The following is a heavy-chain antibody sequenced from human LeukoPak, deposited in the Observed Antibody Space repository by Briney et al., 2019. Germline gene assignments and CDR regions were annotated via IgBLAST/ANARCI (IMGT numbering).Heavy chain of an antibody. CDR2: INQDGTST. V-gene: IGHV3-74*01. Sequence: GGPLRLSCAASGFTFSSYWMHWVRQVPGKGLVGVSVINQDGTSTTYAVSVGRRFTIPRDDARNTLYLQMNSLRVQDTAVYYCVRMAAGPRWDQGCLVTVSS. CDR3: VRMAAGPR. D-gene: IGHD5-24*01. CDR1: GFTFSSYW. J-gene: IGHJ4*02.